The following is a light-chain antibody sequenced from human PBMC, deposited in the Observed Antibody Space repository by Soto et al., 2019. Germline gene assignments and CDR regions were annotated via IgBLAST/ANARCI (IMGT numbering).Light chain of an antibody. V-gene: IGKV1-5*01. CDR1: QSLGIW. CDR2: DAS. CDR3: QEYNSYSGT. Sequence: DIRMTQSPSTLSASVGDRVTITCRASQSLGIWLAWHQQKPGKAPKLLIYDASTLKSGVPSRFSGSGSGTKFTLTISSLQPDDFATYYCQEYNSYSGTFGQGTKVDIK. J-gene: IGKJ1*01.